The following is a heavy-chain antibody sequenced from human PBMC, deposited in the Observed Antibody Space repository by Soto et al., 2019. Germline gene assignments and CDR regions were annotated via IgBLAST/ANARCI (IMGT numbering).Heavy chain of an antibody. J-gene: IGHJ6*02. D-gene: IGHD4-17*01. Sequence: EVQLVESGGGLVKPGGSLRLSCAASGFTFSSFTMNWVRQAPGKGLEWGASISSSSSYIYYVDSVKGRFTISRDNAKNSLYMPMNSLRAEDTAVYYCARPQYVDYGGYYFYGMDVWGQGTTVTVSS. CDR3: ARPQYVDYGGYYFYGMDV. CDR1: GFTFSSFT. V-gene: IGHV3-21*01. CDR2: ISSSSSYI.